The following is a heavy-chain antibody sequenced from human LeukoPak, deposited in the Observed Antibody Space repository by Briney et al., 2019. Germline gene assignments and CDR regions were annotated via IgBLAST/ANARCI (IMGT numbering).Heavy chain of an antibody. CDR3: ARGLGGGNSIYFDY. CDR2: INHSGST. Sequence: SETLSLTCAVYGGSFSGYYWSWIRQPPGKGLEWIGEINHSGSTNYIPSLKSRVTISIDTSKNQLSLKLTSVTAADTAVYYCARGLGGGNSIYFDYWGQGTLVTVSS. D-gene: IGHD4-23*01. J-gene: IGHJ4*02. CDR1: GGSFSGYY. V-gene: IGHV4-34*01.